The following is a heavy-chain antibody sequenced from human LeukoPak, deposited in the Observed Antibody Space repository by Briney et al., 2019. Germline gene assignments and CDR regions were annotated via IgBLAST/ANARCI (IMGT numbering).Heavy chain of an antibody. CDR1: GFTFSSYA. D-gene: IGHD5-24*01. CDR3: AKDDAWLQYGN. Sequence: GGSLRLSCAASGFTFSSYAMSWVRQAPGKGLEWVSALTGSGGTTYYADYVKGRFTISRDSSKNTLYLQMNSLRPEDTAVYYCAKDDAWLQYGNWGRGTLVTVSS. J-gene: IGHJ4*02. V-gene: IGHV3-23*01. CDR2: LTGSGGTT.